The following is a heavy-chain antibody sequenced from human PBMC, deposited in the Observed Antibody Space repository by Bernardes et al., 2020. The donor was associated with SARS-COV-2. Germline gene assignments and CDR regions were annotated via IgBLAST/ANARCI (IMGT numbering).Heavy chain of an antibody. CDR2: IHYTGRT. D-gene: IGHD1-26*01. Sequence: SETLSLSCNVSGGSISGSYWTWIRQPPGKGLQWIGYIHYTGRTKYNPSLESRVTMSVDTARNRVSLNLSSVTAADTAVYFCAREDSGSYFYFDSWGRGMLVTVSS. CDR1: GGSISGSY. V-gene: IGHV4-59*01. CDR3: AREDSGSYFYFDS. J-gene: IGHJ4*02.